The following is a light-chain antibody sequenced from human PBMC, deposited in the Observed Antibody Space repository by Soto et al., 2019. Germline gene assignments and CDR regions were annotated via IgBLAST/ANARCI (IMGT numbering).Light chain of an antibody. Sequence: QSALTQPASVSGSPGQSITISCTGTSSDVGGYNYGSWYQQHPDKAPKLMIYEVTNRPSGVSFRFSGSKSGNTASLTISGLQPEDEADYYCSSYTSTSTLYVFGTGTKLTVL. J-gene: IGLJ1*01. CDR1: SSDVGGYNY. V-gene: IGLV2-14*01. CDR2: EVT. CDR3: SSYTSTSTLYV.